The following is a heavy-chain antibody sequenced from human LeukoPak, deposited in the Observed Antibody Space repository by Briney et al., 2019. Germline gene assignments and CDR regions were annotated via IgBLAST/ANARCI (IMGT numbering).Heavy chain of an antibody. CDR1: GASVSNNNYY. CDR2: ISSSSSYI. CDR3: ARDSKALGDAFDI. V-gene: IGHV3-21*01. J-gene: IGHJ3*02. Sequence: PSETVSLTCTVSGASVSNNNYYWGWIRQPPGKGLEWVSSISSSSSYIYYADSLKGRFTISRDNAKNSLYLQMNSLRAEDTAVYYCARDSKALGDAFDIWGQGTMVTVSS.